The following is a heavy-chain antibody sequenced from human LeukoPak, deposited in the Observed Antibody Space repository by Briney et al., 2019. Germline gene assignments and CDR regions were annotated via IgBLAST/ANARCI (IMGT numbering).Heavy chain of an antibody. J-gene: IGHJ6*02. CDR3: ARDPRYSGMDV. CDR2: IYYSGST. Sequence: PSETLSLTCTVSGASIGSYYWSWIRQPPGKGLEWIGYIYYSGSTNYNPSLKSRVTISVDTSKTQFSLKLTSVTAADTAVYYCARDPRYSGMDVWGQGTTVTVSS. V-gene: IGHV4-59*01. CDR1: GASIGSYY.